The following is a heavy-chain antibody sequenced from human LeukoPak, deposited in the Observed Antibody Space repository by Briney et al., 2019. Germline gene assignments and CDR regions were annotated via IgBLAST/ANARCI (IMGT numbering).Heavy chain of an antibody. CDR2: ISASGST. V-gene: IGHV4-4*07. CDR3: AREITVTRPFDY. Sequence: SETLSLTCTVSNGSISIYYWSWVRQPAGKGLEWIGRISASGSTNYDPSLKSRVTMSVDTSKNQFSLKLSSVTAADTAVYYCAREITVTRPFDYWGQGTLVTVSS. J-gene: IGHJ4*02. CDR1: NGSISIYY. D-gene: IGHD4-17*01.